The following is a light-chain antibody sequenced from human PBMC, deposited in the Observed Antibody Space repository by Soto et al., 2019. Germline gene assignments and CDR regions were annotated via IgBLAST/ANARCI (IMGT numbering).Light chain of an antibody. V-gene: IGKV3-11*01. J-gene: IGKJ2*01. CDR3: QQRSNWPRT. Sequence: EIVLTQSPATLSLSPGERATLSCRASQSVSSSLGWYQQIPGQAPRLLIYDASNRATGIPARFSGXXXXTXXXLTISSLEPEDFAVYYCQQRSNWPRTFGQGTKLEIK. CDR1: QSVSSS. CDR2: DAS.